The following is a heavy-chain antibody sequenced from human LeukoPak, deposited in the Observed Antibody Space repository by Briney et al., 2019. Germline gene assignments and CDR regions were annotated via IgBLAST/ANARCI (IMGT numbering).Heavy chain of an antibody. Sequence: GGSLRLSCAASGFTFSSYSMNWVRQAPGKGLEWVSSISSSSSYIYYADSVKGRFTISRDNAKNSLYLQMNSLRAEDTAVYYCARDPHGSGSYPNWFDPWGQGTLVTVSS. CDR2: ISSSSSYI. CDR1: GFTFSSYS. D-gene: IGHD3-10*01. V-gene: IGHV3-21*01. J-gene: IGHJ5*02. CDR3: ARDPHGSGSYPNWFDP.